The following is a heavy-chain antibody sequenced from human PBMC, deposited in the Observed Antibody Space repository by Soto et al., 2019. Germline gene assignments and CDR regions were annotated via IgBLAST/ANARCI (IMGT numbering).Heavy chain of an antibody. D-gene: IGHD2-2*01. CDR3: ARAKTERYHLLSYNWFDP. J-gene: IGHJ5*02. CDR2: INHSGST. V-gene: IGHV4-34*01. CDR1: GGSFSGYY. Sequence: QVQLQQWGAGLLKPSETLSLTCAVYGGSFSGYYWSWIRQPPGKGLEWSGEINHSGSTNYNPALKSRVTISVDTSKTQFSLKLSSVTAADTAVYYCARAKTERYHLLSYNWFDPWGQGTLVTVSS.